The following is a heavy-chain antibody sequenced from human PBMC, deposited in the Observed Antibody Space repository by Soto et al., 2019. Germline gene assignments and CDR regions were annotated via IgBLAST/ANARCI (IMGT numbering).Heavy chain of an antibody. J-gene: IGHJ4*02. Sequence: ETLSLTCTVSGGSINNNYYYWGWVRQPPGKGLEWIASISYTGTTYYSPSLKNRVAKSIDTSRNQFSLKLSSVTAADTAVYYCARRYGASYDFWGQGTLVTVSS. CDR2: ISYTGTT. V-gene: IGHV4-39*07. CDR1: GGSINNNYYY. CDR3: ARRYGASYDF. D-gene: IGHD4-17*01.